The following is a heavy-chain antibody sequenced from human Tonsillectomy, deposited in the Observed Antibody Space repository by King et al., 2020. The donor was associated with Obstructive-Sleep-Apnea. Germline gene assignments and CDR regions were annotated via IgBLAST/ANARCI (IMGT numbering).Heavy chain of an antibody. V-gene: IGHV3-48*04. CDR2: ISSSSSTI. J-gene: IGHJ5*02. Sequence: QLVQSGGGLVQPGGSLRLSCAASGFTFSSYSMNWVRQAPGKGLEWVSYISSSSSTIYYAYSVKGRFTIPRDNAKNSLYLQMNSLRAEDTAVYYCARGKYSGSYNNWFDPWGQGTLVTVSS. D-gene: IGHD1-26*01. CDR1: GFTFSSYS. CDR3: ARGKYSGSYNNWFDP.